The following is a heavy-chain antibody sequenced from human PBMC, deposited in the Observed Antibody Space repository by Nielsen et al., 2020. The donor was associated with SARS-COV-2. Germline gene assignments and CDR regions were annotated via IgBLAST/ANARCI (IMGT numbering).Heavy chain of an antibody. J-gene: IGHJ4*02. V-gene: IGHV4-4*02. CDR2: IYHSGST. Sequence: SETLSLTCAVSGGSISSSNWSSWVGQPPGKGLEWLGEIYHSGSTNYNPSLKSRVTISVDKSKNQFSLKLSSVTAADTAVYYCASGTLYSSGYLYFDYWGQGTLVTVSS. CDR1: GGSISSSNW. CDR3: ASGTLYSSGYLYFDY. D-gene: IGHD6-19*01.